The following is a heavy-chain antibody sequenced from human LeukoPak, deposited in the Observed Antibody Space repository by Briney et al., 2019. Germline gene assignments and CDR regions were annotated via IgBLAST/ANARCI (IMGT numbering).Heavy chain of an antibody. CDR3: ARRPGSGELLTVGNWFDP. CDR2: INPNSGGT. CDR1: GYTFSGYY. V-gene: IGHV1-2*06. J-gene: IGHJ5*02. D-gene: IGHD3-10*01. Sequence: GASVKVSCKASGYTFSGYYMHWVRQARGQGLEWMGRINPNSGGTNYAQKFQGRVTMTRDTSISTAYMELSRLRSDDTAVYYCARRPGSGELLTVGNWFDPWGQGTLVTVSS.